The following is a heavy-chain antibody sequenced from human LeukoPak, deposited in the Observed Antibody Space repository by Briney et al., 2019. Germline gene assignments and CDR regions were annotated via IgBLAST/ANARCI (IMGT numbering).Heavy chain of an antibody. CDR3: ARDPGQYCSSTSCYVY. CDR2: ISSSSSYI. J-gene: IGHJ4*02. CDR1: GFTFSSYS. D-gene: IGHD2-2*01. Sequence: GGSLRLSCAASGFTFSSYSMNWVRQAPGKGLKWVSSISSSSSYIYYADSVKGRFTISRDNAKNSLYLQMNSLRAEDTAVYYCARDPGQYCSSTSCYVYWGQGTLVTVSS. V-gene: IGHV3-21*01.